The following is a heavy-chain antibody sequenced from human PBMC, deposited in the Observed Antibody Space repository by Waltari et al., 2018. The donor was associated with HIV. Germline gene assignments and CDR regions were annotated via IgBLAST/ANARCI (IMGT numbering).Heavy chain of an antibody. D-gene: IGHD3-3*01. J-gene: IGHJ4*02. Sequence: QVQLVQSGAEVKQPGASVRVSCKTSGYDFSTFDINWVRQAAGQGLEWMGWMGPNSGKAGYAQRCKGRVSMTRDTSIDTAYMELSSLTSHDTAVYYCAKSRPGAVFGDNWGQGTLVAVSS. V-gene: IGHV1-8*01. CDR2: MGPNSGKA. CDR1: GYDFSTFD. CDR3: AKSRPGAVFGDN.